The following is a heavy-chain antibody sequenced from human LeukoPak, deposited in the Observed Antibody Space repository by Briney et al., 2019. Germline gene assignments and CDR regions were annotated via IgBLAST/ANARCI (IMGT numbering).Heavy chain of an antibody. J-gene: IGHJ4*02. CDR2: IKSKTDGGTT. Sequence: GGSLRLSCAASGFTFSIAWMSWVRQAPGKGLEWVGRIKSKTDGGTTDYAAPVKGRFTISRDDSKNTLYPQMNSLKTEDTAVYYCTTDPNGCGFHRTTLWGQGTLVTVSS. D-gene: IGHD1-1*01. CDR3: TTDPNGCGFHRTTL. CDR1: GFTFSIAW. V-gene: IGHV3-15*01.